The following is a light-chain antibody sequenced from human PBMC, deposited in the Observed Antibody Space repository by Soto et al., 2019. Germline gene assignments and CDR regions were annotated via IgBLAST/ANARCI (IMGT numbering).Light chain of an antibody. Sequence: ELVMTQSPATLSVSPGERATLSCRASQSVSSNLAWYQQKPGRAPRLLIYAASTRATGIPARFIGSGSGTEFTLPISSLQAEDFAVYYCQQYNNWPALTFGGGTKVEIK. CDR3: QQYNNWPALT. CDR2: AAS. J-gene: IGKJ4*01. CDR1: QSVSSN. V-gene: IGKV3-15*01.